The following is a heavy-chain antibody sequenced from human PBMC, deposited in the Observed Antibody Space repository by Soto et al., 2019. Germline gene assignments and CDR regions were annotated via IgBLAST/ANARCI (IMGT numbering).Heavy chain of an antibody. J-gene: IGHJ4*02. CDR3: AKELGYCSGGSCSRSDY. V-gene: IGHV3-9*01. D-gene: IGHD2-15*01. Sequence: GGSLRLSCAASGFTFDDYAMHWVRQAPGKGLEWVSGISWNSGSIGYADSVKGRFTISRDNAKNSLYLQMNSLRAEDTALYYCAKELGYCSGGSCSRSDYWGQGTLVTVSS. CDR2: ISWNSGSI. CDR1: GFTFDDYA.